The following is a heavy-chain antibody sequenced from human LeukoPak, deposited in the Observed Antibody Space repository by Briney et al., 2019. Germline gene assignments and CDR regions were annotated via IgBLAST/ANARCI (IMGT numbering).Heavy chain of an antibody. D-gene: IGHD2-2*01. CDR3: ATSLVVPAALYYFDY. Sequence: SVKVSCKASGGTFSSYAISWVRQAPGQGLEWMGGIIPIFGTANYAQKFQGRVTITADESTSTAYMELSSLRSEDTAVYYCATSLVVPAALYYFDYWGQGTLVTVSS. V-gene: IGHV1-69*13. J-gene: IGHJ4*02. CDR1: GGTFSSYA. CDR2: IIPIFGTA.